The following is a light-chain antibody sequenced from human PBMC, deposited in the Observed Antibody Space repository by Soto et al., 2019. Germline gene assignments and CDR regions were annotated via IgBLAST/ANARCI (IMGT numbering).Light chain of an antibody. J-gene: IGKJ5*01. CDR2: AAS. V-gene: IGKV1-39*01. Sequence: DIQMTQSPSSLSASVGDKVHLTCLASQGISSYLNWYQQKPRKAPKLLIYAASSLQSGVPSRFSGSGSGTDFTLTISSLQPEDFATYYCQQSYSTPITFGQGTRLEIK. CDR1: QGISSY. CDR3: QQSYSTPIT.